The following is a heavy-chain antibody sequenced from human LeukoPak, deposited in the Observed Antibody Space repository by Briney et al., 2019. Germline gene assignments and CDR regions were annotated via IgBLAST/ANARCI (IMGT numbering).Heavy chain of an antibody. CDR1: GFTFSNYN. CDR3: ARGRFGELFLFDY. CDR2: ISSSTNYI. V-gene: IGHV3-21*04. D-gene: IGHD3-10*01. Sequence: GGSLRLSCAASGFTFSNYNMNWVRQTPGKGLEWVSSISSSTNYIYYADSVKGRFTISRDNAKNSLYLQMDSLRSEDTAVYYCARGRFGELFLFDYWGQGTLVTVSS. J-gene: IGHJ4*02.